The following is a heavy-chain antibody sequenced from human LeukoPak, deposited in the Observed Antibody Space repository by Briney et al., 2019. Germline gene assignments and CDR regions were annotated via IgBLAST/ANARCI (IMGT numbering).Heavy chain of an antibody. CDR1: GASISSTSYY. J-gene: IGHJ4*02. CDR3: AGSGYSSGWPLGY. CDR2: IYTSGST. D-gene: IGHD6-19*01. Sequence: SQTLSLTCIVSGASISSTSYYWSWIRQPAGKGLEWIGRIYTSGSTNYNPSLKSRVRMSIDTSKNQFSLKLSSVTAADTAVYYCAGSGYSSGWPLGYWGQGTLVTVSS. V-gene: IGHV4-61*02.